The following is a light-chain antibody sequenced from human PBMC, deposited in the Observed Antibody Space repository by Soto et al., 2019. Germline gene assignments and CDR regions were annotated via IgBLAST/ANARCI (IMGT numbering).Light chain of an antibody. Sequence: QSVLTQEPSASGTAGQGVTISCSGSDSNIGSNSVYWYQHLPKTAPKLLIYYNNQRPSGVPDRFSGSRSGTSASLAISGIRSEDEADYYSAAWDDSLRACVFGTGTKVTVL. V-gene: IGLV1-47*02. CDR3: AAWDDSLRACV. CDR1: DSNIGSNS. J-gene: IGLJ1*01. CDR2: YNN.